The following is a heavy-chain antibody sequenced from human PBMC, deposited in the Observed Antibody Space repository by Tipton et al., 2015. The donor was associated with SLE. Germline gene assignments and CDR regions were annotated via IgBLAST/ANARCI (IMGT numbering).Heavy chain of an antibody. CDR2: FYSGGST. CDR1: GYSISSGYY. D-gene: IGHD1-14*01. J-gene: IGHJ6*02. V-gene: IGHV4-38-2*02. Sequence: TLSLTCAVSGYSISSGYYWGWFRQSPGKGLEWIGNFYSGGSTYYNPSLKRRVTISEHTSKNQFSLKLTSVTAADTAVYYCAGDRNPIYYYYGMDVWGRGTTVTVSS. CDR3: AGDRNPIYYYYGMDV.